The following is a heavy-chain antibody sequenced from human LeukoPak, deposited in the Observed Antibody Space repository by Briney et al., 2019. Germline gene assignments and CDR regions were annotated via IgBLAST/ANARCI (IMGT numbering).Heavy chain of an antibody. V-gene: IGHV1-3*01. J-gene: IGHJ4*02. CDR2: IYAGNGNT. CDR3: ARGYCSSTSCQYYLDY. CDR1: GYSFTSYA. D-gene: IGHD2-2*01. Sequence: ASVKVSCKASGYSFTSYAMHWVRQAPGQRLEWMGWIYAGNGNTRFSQNFQGRVTFTRDTSASTAYMELSSLRSEDTAVYYCARGYCSSTSCQYYLDYWGQGTLVTVSS.